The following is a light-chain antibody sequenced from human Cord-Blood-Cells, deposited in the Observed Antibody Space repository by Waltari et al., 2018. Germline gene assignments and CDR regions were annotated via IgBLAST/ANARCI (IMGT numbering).Light chain of an antibody. V-gene: IGLV2-23*01. CDR2: EGS. J-gene: IGLJ3*02. CDR3: CSYAGSSTWV. CDR1: SSDVWSYNL. Sequence: QSALTQPASVSGSPGQSITISCTGTSSDVWSYNLVSWYQHHPGKAPKLMLYEGSKRPSGVSNRFSGSKSGNTASLTISGLQAEDEADYYCCSYAGSSTWVFGGGTKLTVL.